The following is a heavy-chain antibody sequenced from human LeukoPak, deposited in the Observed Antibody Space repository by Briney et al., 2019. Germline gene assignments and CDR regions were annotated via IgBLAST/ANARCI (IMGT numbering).Heavy chain of an antibody. J-gene: IGHJ4*02. Sequence: SETLSLTCTVSGGSISSYYWSWIRQPPGKGLEWIGYIYYGGSTNYNPSLKSRVTISVDTSKNQFSLKQSSVTAADTAVYYCARREGWLPFDYWGQGTLVTVSS. D-gene: IGHD5-12*01. CDR2: IYYGGST. V-gene: IGHV4-59*08. CDR1: GGSISSYY. CDR3: ARREGWLPFDY.